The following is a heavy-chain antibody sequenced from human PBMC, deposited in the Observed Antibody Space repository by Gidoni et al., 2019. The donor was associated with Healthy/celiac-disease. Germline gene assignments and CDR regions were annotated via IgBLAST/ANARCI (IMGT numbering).Heavy chain of an antibody. J-gene: IGHJ6*02. CDR2: IKSKTDGGTT. CDR3: TNTDIVVVVAASYYYYGMDV. D-gene: IGHD2-15*01. CDR1: GFTFSNSW. V-gene: IGHV3-15*01. Sequence: EVQLVESGGGLVKPGGSLRLSCAASGFTFSNSWMSGVRQAPGQGLEWVGRIKSKTDGGTTDYAAPVKGRFTISREDSTNTLYLQMNSLKTEDTAVYYCTNTDIVVVVAASYYYYGMDVWGQGTTVTVSS.